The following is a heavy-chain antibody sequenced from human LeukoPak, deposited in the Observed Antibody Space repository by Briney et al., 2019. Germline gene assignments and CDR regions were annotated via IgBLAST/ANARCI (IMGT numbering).Heavy chain of an antibody. CDR1: GYTFTGYY. J-gene: IGHJ6*02. CDR3: ARDITPVYYDFWSGYSDYYYGMDV. V-gene: IGHV1-2*02. Sequence: ASVKVSCKASGYTFTGYYMHWVRQAPGQGLEWMGWINPNSGGTNYAQKFQGRVTMTRDTSTSTAYMELSRLRSDDTAVYYCARDITPVYYDFWSGYSDYYYGMDVWGQGTTVTVSS. D-gene: IGHD3-3*01. CDR2: INPNSGGT.